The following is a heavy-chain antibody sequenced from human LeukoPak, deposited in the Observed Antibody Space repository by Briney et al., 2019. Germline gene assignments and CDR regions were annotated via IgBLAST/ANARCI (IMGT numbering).Heavy chain of an antibody. CDR3: ARDLTPTALWFGHDAFDI. CDR1: GYTFTSYG. CDR2: ISAYNGNT. V-gene: IGHV1-18*01. D-gene: IGHD3-10*01. J-gene: IGHJ3*02. Sequence: GASVKVSCKASGYTFTSYGISWVRQAPGQGLEWMGWISAYNGNTNYAQKLQGRVTMTTDTSTSTAYMELRSLRSDDTAVYYCARDLTPTALWFGHDAFDIWGQGTMVTVSS.